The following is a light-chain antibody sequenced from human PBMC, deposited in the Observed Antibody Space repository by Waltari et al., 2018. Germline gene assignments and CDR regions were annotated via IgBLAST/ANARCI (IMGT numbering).Light chain of an antibody. V-gene: IGKV1-5*03. CDR2: KVS. CDR1: QTIYSR. CDR3: HQYYSNSWT. Sequence: DIQLTQSPYTLLASVGDRVTLTCRASQTIYSRLAWHQQKPGKAPNLLIYKVSSLKSGVPSRFSGTGTGTEFTLTISSLQPDDLATYFCHQYYSNSWTFGQGTKVEIK. J-gene: IGKJ1*01.